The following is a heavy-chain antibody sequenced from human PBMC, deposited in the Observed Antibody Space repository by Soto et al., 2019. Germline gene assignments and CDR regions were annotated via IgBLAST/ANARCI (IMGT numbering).Heavy chain of an antibody. Sequence: QVQLVQSGAEVKKPGASVKVSCKASGDRFTSFDINWVRQATGQGPEWIGWMNPSGNTGHAQSFQGRVTLSRDISISTAYMELSSLRSDDTTKYYCARYIVGLRFVVWDQGTVVTVSS. CDR2: MNPSGNT. CDR3: ARYIVGLRFVV. D-gene: IGHD2-15*01. V-gene: IGHV1-8*01. J-gene: IGHJ3*01. CDR1: GDRFTSFD.